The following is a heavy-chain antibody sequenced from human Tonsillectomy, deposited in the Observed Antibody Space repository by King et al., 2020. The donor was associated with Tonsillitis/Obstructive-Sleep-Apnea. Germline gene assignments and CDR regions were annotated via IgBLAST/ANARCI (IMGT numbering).Heavy chain of an antibody. J-gene: IGHJ4*02. V-gene: IGHV4-61*01. CDR2: IYYSGST. CDR3: ARADILTGYYNPLFDY. Sequence: VPLQESGPGLVKPSETLSLTCTVSGGSVSSGSYYWSWIRQPPGKGLEWIGYIYYSGSTNYNPSLKSRVTISVDTSKNQFSLKLSSVTAADTAVYYCARADILTGYYNPLFDYWGQGTLVTVSS. CDR1: GGSVSSGSYY. D-gene: IGHD3-9*01.